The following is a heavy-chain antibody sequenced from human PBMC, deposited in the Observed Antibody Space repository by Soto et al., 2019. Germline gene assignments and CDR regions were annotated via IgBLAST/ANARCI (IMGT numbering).Heavy chain of an antibody. V-gene: IGHV4-31*03. Sequence: QVQLQESGPGLVKPSQTLSLTCTVSGGSISSGGYYWSWIRQHPGKGLEWIGYIYYSGSTYYNPSLKNRVTISVDTSKNQFSLKLSSVTAADTAVYYCARDRIDIVVVPAAMGYYYYYMDVWGKGTTVTVSS. CDR3: ARDRIDIVVVPAAMGYYYYYMDV. CDR1: GGSISSGGYY. J-gene: IGHJ6*03. CDR2: IYYSGST. D-gene: IGHD2-2*01.